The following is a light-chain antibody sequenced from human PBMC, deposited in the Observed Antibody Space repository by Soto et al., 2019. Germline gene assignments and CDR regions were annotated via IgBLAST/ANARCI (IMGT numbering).Light chain of an antibody. CDR1: QDIGGR. J-gene: IGKJ1*01. CDR3: LQVYSFPRT. Sequence: DIQMTQSPSSVSPSXVHRFRITGXTSQDIGGRLAWFQQKPGKAPQYLIQAASILQSGVPSRFSGSGSGTEFILSINNLQPEDFASYFCLQVYSFPRTFGLGTKVDIK. V-gene: IGKV1-12*01. CDR2: AAS.